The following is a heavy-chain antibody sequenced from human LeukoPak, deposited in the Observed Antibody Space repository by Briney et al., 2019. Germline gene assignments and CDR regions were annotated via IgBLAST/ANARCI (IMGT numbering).Heavy chain of an antibody. CDR1: GFTFSNYA. CDR3: AKWGDYDVLTGYYVSDY. CDR2: ITGGGSGI. Sequence: AGGSLRLSCAASGFTFSNYAMSWVCQAPGKGLEWVLAITGGGSGIYYADSMKSRFTISRDNSKNTLYLQINSLRAEDTAVYYCAKWGDYDVLTGYYVSDYWGQGTLVTVSS. J-gene: IGHJ4*02. V-gene: IGHV3-23*01. D-gene: IGHD3-9*01.